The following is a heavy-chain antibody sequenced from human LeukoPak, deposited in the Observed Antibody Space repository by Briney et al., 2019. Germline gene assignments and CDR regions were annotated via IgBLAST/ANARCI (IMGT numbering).Heavy chain of an antibody. CDR2: INPNSGGT. Sequence: ASVKVSCKASGYTFTGYYMHWVRQAPGQGLEWMGWINPNSGGTNYAQKFQGRVTMTRDTSISTAYMELSRLRSDDTAVYYCARNTLAAAGPADYWGQGTLVTVSS. CDR3: ARNTLAAAGPADY. D-gene: IGHD6-13*01. J-gene: IGHJ4*02. V-gene: IGHV1-2*02. CDR1: GYTFTGYY.